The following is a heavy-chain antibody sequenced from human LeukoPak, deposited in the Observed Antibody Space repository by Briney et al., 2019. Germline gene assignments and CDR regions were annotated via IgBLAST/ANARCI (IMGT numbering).Heavy chain of an antibody. J-gene: IGHJ3*02. Sequence: GGSLRLSCATSGGTFGDYAVSWVRQAPGKGPEWLGFITSKPYGGTAEYAASVKGRFTISRDDSKSLAYLQMNSLKTEDTAVYYCTRDREAAAGINALVIWGQGTMFTVSS. CDR1: GGTFGDYA. D-gene: IGHD6-13*01. CDR3: TRDREAAAGINALVI. V-gene: IGHV3-49*04. CDR2: ITSKPYGGTA.